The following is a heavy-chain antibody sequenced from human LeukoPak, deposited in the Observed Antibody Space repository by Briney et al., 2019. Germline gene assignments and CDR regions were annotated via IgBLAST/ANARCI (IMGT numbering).Heavy chain of an antibody. Sequence: ASVKVSCKASGYTSTSYYMHWVRQAPGQGLKWRGIINPSGGSTSYAQKFQGRVTMTRDMSTSTVYMELSSLRSEDTAVYYCARDFSLAAADYYLDYWGQGTLVTVSS. CDR2: INPSGGST. J-gene: IGHJ4*02. CDR3: ARDFSLAAADYYLDY. D-gene: IGHD6-13*01. CDR1: GYTSTSYY. V-gene: IGHV1-46*01.